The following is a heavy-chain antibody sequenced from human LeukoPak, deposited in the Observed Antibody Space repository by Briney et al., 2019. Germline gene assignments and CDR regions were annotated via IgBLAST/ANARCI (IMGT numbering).Heavy chain of an antibody. Sequence: GGSLRLSCAASGFTFSSYATSWVRQAPGKGLEWVSYISSSSSTIYYADSVKGRFTISRDNAKNSLYLQMNSLRAEDTAVYYCARQYYSYGNAFDIWGQGTMVTVSS. D-gene: IGHD5-18*01. CDR3: ARQYYSYGNAFDI. CDR2: ISSSSSTI. J-gene: IGHJ3*02. V-gene: IGHV3-48*01. CDR1: GFTFSSYA.